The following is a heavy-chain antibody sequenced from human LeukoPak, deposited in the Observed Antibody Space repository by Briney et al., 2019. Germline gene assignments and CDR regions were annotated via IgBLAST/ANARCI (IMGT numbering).Heavy chain of an antibody. Sequence: GGSLRLSCAASGFTFSGYYMSWIRQAPGKGLEWVSYISSSGSTIYYADSVKGRFTISRDNAKNSLYLQMNSLRAEDTAVYYCARAILAAAGTSHWFDPWGQGTLVTVSS. CDR2: ISSSGSTI. D-gene: IGHD6-13*01. CDR3: ARAILAAAGTSHWFDP. V-gene: IGHV3-11*01. J-gene: IGHJ5*02. CDR1: GFTFSGYY.